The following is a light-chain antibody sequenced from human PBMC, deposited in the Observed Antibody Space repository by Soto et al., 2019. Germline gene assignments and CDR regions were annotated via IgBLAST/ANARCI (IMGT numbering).Light chain of an antibody. Sequence: DIQMTQSPSSLSASVGDRVTITCRASQSISSYLNWYQQKPWKAPKLLIYAASSLQSGVPSRFSGSGSGTDFTLTIISLQPEDFAPYYCPQSYSTPHPFGQGTLLEI. V-gene: IGKV1-39*01. CDR1: QSISSY. CDR2: AAS. J-gene: IGKJ5*01. CDR3: PQSYSTPHP.